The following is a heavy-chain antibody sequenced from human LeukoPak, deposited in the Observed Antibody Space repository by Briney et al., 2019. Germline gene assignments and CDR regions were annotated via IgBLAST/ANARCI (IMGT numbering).Heavy chain of an antibody. V-gene: IGHV3-48*01. D-gene: IGHD3-10*01. Sequence: GGSLRLSCAASGFTFSSYSMNWVRQAPRKGLEWVSYISSSSSTIYYADSVKGRFTISRDNAKNSLYLQMNSLRAEDTAVYYCVKLGGYGSGSYYNDLPFDYWGQGTLVTVSS. CDR3: VKLGGYGSGSYYNDLPFDY. J-gene: IGHJ4*02. CDR2: ISSSSSTI. CDR1: GFTFSSYS.